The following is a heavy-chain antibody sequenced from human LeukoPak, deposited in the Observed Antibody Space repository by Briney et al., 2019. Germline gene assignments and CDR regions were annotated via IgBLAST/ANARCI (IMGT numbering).Heavy chain of an antibody. CDR3: ARATVVTTGVHAFDI. CDR2: ISSSGSTI. J-gene: IGHJ3*02. CDR1: AFTFRSYG. V-gene: IGHV3-48*03. Sequence: GGSLRLSCAASAFTFRSYGMHWVRQAPGKGLEWVSYISSSGSTIYYADSVKGRFTISRDNAKNSLYLQMNSLRAEDTAVYYCARATVVTTGVHAFDIWGQGTMVTVSP. D-gene: IGHD2-21*02.